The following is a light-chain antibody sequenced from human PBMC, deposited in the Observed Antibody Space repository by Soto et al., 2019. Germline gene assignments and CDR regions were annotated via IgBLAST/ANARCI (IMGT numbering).Light chain of an antibody. J-gene: IGKJ4*01. CDR3: HQYNIWPPLL. CDR2: GAS. Sequence: EIVMTQSPATLSVSPGESATLSCRASQSVRSNLAWYQQKPGQAPRLLIYGASTRATGIPARFSGSGSGTEYTLTISDLQSEDFAVYYCHQYNIWPPLLFGGGTKVEIK. CDR1: QSVRSN. V-gene: IGKV3-15*01.